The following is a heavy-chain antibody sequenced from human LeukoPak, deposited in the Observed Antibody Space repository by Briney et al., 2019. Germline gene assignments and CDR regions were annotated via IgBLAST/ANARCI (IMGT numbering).Heavy chain of an antibody. CDR1: GYTFTSYY. Sequence: ASVKVSCKASGYTFTSYYMHWVRQAPGQGLEWMGIINPSGGSTSYAQKFQGRVTMTRDTSISTAYMELSRLRSDDTAVYYCARDITMVRGVNFYWGQGTLVTVSS. V-gene: IGHV1-46*01. J-gene: IGHJ4*02. CDR3: ARDITMVRGVNFY. D-gene: IGHD3-10*01. CDR2: INPSGGST.